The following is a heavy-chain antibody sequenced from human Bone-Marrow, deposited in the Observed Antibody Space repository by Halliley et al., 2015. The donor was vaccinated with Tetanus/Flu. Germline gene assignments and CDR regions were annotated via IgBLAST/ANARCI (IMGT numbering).Heavy chain of an antibody. Sequence: SGYSITNAYYWGWIRQPPGKGLEWIGTIYHSGSTYYSPSLKSRVSISVDTSKNQFSLNLRSLTAADTALYYCARAEHDSSCYYAFAVWGQGTMVTVSS. J-gene: IGHJ3*01. CDR3: ARAEHDSSCYYAFAV. V-gene: IGHV4-38-2*02. CDR2: IYHSGST. D-gene: IGHD3-22*01. CDR1: GYSITNAYY.